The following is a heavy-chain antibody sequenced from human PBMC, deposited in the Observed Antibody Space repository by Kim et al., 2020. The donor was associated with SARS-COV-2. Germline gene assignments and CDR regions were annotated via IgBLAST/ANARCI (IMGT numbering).Heavy chain of an antibody. CDR2: VSYVGSS. Sequence: SETLSLTCTVSGGSISSSGYYWGWIRQPPGQGLEWIGSVSYVGSSVYNSSLKSRVTISVATSKNQFSMKLSSVTAADTSMYYCGRPYPGAPRYMDVGGKG. CDR3: GRPYPGAPRYMDV. J-gene: IGHJ6*03. CDR1: GGSISSSGYY. D-gene: IGHD3-10*01. V-gene: IGHV4-39*01.